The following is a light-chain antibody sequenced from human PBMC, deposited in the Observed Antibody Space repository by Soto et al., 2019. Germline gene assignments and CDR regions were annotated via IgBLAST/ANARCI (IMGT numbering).Light chain of an antibody. CDR2: DVS. J-gene: IGLJ1*01. CDR3: SSYTSSSTLDV. V-gene: IGLV2-14*01. CDR1: SSDVGGYNY. Sequence: QSALTRPASVSGAAGQAITISCTGTSSDVGGYNYASWYQQHPGKAPKLMIYDVSNRPSGVSNRFSGSKSGNTASLTISGLQAEDEADYYCSSYTSSSTLDVFGTGTKVTVL.